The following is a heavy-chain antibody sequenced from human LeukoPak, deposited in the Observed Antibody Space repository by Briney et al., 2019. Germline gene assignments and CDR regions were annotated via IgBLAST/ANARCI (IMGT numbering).Heavy chain of an antibody. CDR1: GFTFSNYA. V-gene: IGHV3-23*01. Sequence: PGGSLRLSCAASGFTFSNYAMTWVRQAPGKGLEWVSAIVGSGGSTYYADSVKGRFTISRDNSKNTLYLHMSSLRAEDTAVYYCAKSLYCSGGSCYDYFDYWGQGTLVTVSS. D-gene: IGHD2-15*01. CDR2: IVGSGGST. CDR3: AKSLYCSGGSCYDYFDY. J-gene: IGHJ4*02.